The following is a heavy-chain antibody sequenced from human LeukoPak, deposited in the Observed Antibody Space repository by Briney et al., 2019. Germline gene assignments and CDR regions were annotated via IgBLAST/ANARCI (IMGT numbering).Heavy chain of an antibody. Sequence: SGTLSLTCAVYGGSFSGYYWSWIRQPPGKGLEWIGEINHSGSTNYNPSLKSRVTISVDTSKNQFSLKLSSVTAADTAVYYCARNSHDRAYDYWGQGTLVTVSS. CDR1: GGSFSGYY. D-gene: IGHD2-21*01. CDR2: INHSGST. V-gene: IGHV4-34*01. CDR3: ARNSHDRAYDY. J-gene: IGHJ4*02.